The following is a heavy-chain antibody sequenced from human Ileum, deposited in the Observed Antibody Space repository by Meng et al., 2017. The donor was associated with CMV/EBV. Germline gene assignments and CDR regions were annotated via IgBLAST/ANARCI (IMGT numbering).Heavy chain of an antibody. Sequence: QGHVQGSGPGLGKPSETLHLTCYFSGGSISNYYWSWIRKPAGKGLEWIAHIYTSGTTNYNPSLKSRVTMSVDTSRNQFSLKLTSVTAADTAVYYCARNYGSGNWNFFHYWGQGTLVTVSS. CDR2: IYTSGTT. CDR3: ARNYGSGNWNFFHY. V-gene: IGHV4-4*07. D-gene: IGHD3-10*01. J-gene: IGHJ4*02. CDR1: GGSISNYY.